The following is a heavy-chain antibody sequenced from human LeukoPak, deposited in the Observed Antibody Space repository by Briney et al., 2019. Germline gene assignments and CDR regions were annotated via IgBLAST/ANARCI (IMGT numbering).Heavy chain of an antibody. CDR1: GFTFSSYS. Sequence: PGVSLRLSCAASGFTFSSYSMNWVRQASGKGLEWVSSISSTSSYIYFVDSVKGRFTISRDNARNSLYLQMNSLSAEDTAVYYCVRDLQYTSSSVSGRSFDYWGQGTVVTVSS. CDR2: ISSTSSYI. J-gene: IGHJ4*02. D-gene: IGHD6-6*01. V-gene: IGHV3-21*01. CDR3: VRDLQYTSSSVSGRSFDY.